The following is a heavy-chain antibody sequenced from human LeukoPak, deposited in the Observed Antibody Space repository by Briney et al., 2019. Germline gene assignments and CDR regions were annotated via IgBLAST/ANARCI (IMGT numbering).Heavy chain of an antibody. CDR3: ARAILTPSGYVWYFDL. Sequence: SPTLSLTCTVSGGSISSGYYYWTWLRQHPWKGLEWIRYIYYRGSAYYNPSLKSRVTISVDTSKNQFSLKLSSVTAADTAVYYCARAILTPSGYVWYFDLWGRGTLVTVSS. CDR2: IYYRGSA. CDR1: GGSISSGYYY. V-gene: IGHV4-31*03. D-gene: IGHD3-3*01. J-gene: IGHJ2*01.